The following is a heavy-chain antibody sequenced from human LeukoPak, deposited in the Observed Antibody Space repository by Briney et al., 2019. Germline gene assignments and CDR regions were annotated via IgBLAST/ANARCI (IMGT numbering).Heavy chain of an antibody. V-gene: IGHV3-23*01. CDR3: ARETYYYDSSGYSADY. CDR1: GFTFSSYA. Sequence: PGGSLRLSCAASGFTFSSYAMSWVRQAPGKGLEWVSAKSGSGGSTYYADSVKGRFTISRDNSKNTLYLQMNSLRAEDTAVYYCARETYYYDSSGYSADYWGQGTLVTVSS. D-gene: IGHD3-22*01. J-gene: IGHJ4*02. CDR2: KSGSGGST.